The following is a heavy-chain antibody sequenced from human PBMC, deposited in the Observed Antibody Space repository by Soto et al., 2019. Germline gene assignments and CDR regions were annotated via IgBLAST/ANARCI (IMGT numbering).Heavy chain of an antibody. Sequence: SETLSLTCSVSGDSISNLDYFWAWIRQPPGQALEYIGYIYKSATTYYNPSFESRVAISVDTTKSQFSLNVTSVTAADTAVYFCARGRYCLTGRCFPNWFDSWGQGALVTVSS. V-gene: IGHV4-30-4*01. CDR1: GDSISNLDYF. D-gene: IGHD7-27*01. CDR3: ARGRYCLTGRCFPNWFDS. CDR2: IYKSATT. J-gene: IGHJ5*01.